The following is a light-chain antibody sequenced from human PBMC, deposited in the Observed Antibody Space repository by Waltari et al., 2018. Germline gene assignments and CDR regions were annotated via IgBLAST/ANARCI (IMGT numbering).Light chain of an antibody. CDR3: SSYAGSRGV. CDR2: EVT. J-gene: IGLJ1*01. V-gene: IGLV2-8*01. CDR1: SSHVGGYDD. Sequence: QSALTPPPSASGPPGQSVPLSFPRTSSHVGGYDDAPWYQQPPPKAPKLMIFEVTKRPSRVPHRFSGSKSGNTASLTVSGLQAEDEADYYCSSYAGSRGVFGTGTKVTVL.